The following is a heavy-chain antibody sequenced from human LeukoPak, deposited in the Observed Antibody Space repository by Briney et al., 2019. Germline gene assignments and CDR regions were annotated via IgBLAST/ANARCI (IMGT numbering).Heavy chain of an antibody. V-gene: IGHV3-23*01. CDR3: AKQYSYFKAPFDY. D-gene: IGHD5-18*01. J-gene: IGHJ4*02. CDR2: ISGSGGST. Sequence: GGTLRLSCAASGFTFSSYGMSWVRQAPGKGLEWVSAISGSGGSTYYADSVKGRFTISRDNSKNTLYLQMNSLRAEDTAVYYCAKQYSYFKAPFDYWGQGTLVTVSS. CDR1: GFTFSSYG.